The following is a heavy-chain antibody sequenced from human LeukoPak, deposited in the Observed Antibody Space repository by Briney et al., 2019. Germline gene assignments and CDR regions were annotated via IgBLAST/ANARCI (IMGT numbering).Heavy chain of an antibody. CDR2: IIPIFGTA. J-gene: IGHJ5*02. Sequence: ASVKVSCKASGGTFSSYAISWVRQAPGQGLEWMGGIIPIFGTANYAQKFQGRVTITADESTSTAYMELSSLRSEDTAVYYCARDPSYGDYLDNWFDPWGQGTLVTVSS. CDR3: ARDPSYGDYLDNWFDP. CDR1: GGTFSSYA. D-gene: IGHD4-17*01. V-gene: IGHV1-69*13.